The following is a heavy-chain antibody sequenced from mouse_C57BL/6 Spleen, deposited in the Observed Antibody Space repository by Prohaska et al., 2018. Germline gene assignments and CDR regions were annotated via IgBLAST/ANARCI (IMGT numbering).Heavy chain of an antibody. J-gene: IGHJ2*01. V-gene: IGHV5-6*01. D-gene: IGHD1-1*01. CDR2: IISGGSYT. Sequence: LEWVATIISGGSYTYYPDSVKGRFTISRDNAKNTLYLQMSSLKSEDTAMYYCASYYGSSYGYFDYWGQGTTLTVSS. CDR3: ASYYGSSYGYFDY.